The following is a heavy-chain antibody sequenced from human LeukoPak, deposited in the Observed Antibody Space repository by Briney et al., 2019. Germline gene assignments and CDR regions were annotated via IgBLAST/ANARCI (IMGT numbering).Heavy chain of an antibody. CDR3: ARGSRVFAHYDSSGYYSAFDI. J-gene: IGHJ3*02. D-gene: IGHD3-22*01. V-gene: IGHV5-51*01. CDR1: GYSFTTYW. Sequence: GESLKISCRGSGYSFTTYWIGWVRQMPGKGLEWMGIIFPGDSDTRYCPSFQGQVTISADKSISTAYLQWSSLKASDTAMYYCARGSRVFAHYDSSGYYSAFDIWGQGTMVTVSS. CDR2: IFPGDSDT.